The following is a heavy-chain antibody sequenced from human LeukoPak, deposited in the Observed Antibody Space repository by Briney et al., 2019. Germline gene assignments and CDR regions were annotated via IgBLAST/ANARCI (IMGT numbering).Heavy chain of an antibody. Sequence: PGGSLRLSCAASGYTFSSYAMHWVRQAPGKGLEWVAVISYDGSNKYYADSVKGRFTISRDNSKNTLYLQMNRLRAEDTAVYYCARVRQQLVLWYYGMDVWGQGTTVTVSS. CDR1: GYTFSSYA. J-gene: IGHJ6*02. CDR3: ARVRQQLVLWYYGMDV. V-gene: IGHV3-30-3*01. CDR2: ISYDGSNK. D-gene: IGHD6-13*01.